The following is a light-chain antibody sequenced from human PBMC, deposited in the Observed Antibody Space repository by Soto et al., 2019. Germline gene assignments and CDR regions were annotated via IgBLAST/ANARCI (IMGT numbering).Light chain of an antibody. CDR1: QAFTNY. J-gene: IGKJ1*01. CDR2: TVF. V-gene: IGKV1-8*01. Sequence: IRMTQSPSSLSASTGDTVTITCRASQAFTNYLAWYQQKPGEAPKLLIHTVFILQTGFPSRFSGSGSGTDFTLTISYLQSEDFATYYCLQYHTYPWTFVQGTKVEI. CDR3: LQYHTYPWT.